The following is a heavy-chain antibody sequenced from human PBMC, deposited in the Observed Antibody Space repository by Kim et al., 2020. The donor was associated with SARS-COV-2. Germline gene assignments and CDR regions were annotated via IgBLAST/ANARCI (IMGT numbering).Heavy chain of an antibody. CDR3: VKSYYYDSSAFGNLCDY. Sequence: GGSLRLSCSASGFTFSSYAMHWVRQAPGKGLEYVSAISSNGGSTYYADSVKGRFTISRDNSKNTLYLQMSSLRAEDTAVYYCVKSYYYDSSAFGNLCDYWGQGTLVTVSS. J-gene: IGHJ4*02. CDR2: ISSNGGST. D-gene: IGHD3-22*01. V-gene: IGHV3-64D*06. CDR1: GFTFSSYA.